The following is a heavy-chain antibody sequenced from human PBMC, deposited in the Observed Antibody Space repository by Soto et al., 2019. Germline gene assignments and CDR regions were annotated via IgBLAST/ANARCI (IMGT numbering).Heavy chain of an antibody. V-gene: IGHV1-18*01. CDR2: ISAYNGNT. D-gene: IGHD3-22*01. J-gene: IGHJ5*02. CDR1: GYTFTSYG. Sequence: ASVKVSCKASGYTFTSYGISWVRQAPGQGLEWMGWISAYNGNTNYAQKLQGRVTMTTDTSTSTAYMELRSLRSDDTAVYYCARDRPGYYYDSSIEENWFDPWGQGTLVTVSS. CDR3: ARDRPGYYYDSSIEENWFDP.